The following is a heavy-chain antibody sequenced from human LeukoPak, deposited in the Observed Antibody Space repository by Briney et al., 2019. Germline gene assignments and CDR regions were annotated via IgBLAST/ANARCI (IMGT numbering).Heavy chain of an antibody. D-gene: IGHD2-21*02. CDR3: AKAPYGDHATAFDY. Sequence: PGGALRLSRAASRFTLSSYAIRWIRQAPGKGLEWVSTISGSGGGTYYANSVKGRFTISRYKSKNTLHLQVNSLRVEDTAVYYCAKAPYGDHATAFDYWGQGTLVTVSS. CDR1: RFTLSSYA. J-gene: IGHJ4*02. CDR2: ISGSGGGT. V-gene: IGHV3-23*01.